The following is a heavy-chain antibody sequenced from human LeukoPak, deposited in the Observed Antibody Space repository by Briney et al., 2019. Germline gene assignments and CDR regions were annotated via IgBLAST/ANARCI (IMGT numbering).Heavy chain of an antibody. CDR3: ARGQGYYGSGSEFDY. D-gene: IGHD3-10*01. CDR1: GGYISSYY. Sequence: PSETLSLTCTVSGGYISSYYWSWIRQPAGKGLEWIGRIYTSGSTNYNPSLKSRVTMSVDTSKNQFSLKLSSVTAADTAVYYCARGQGYYGSGSEFDYWGQGTLVTVSS. V-gene: IGHV4-4*07. J-gene: IGHJ4*02. CDR2: IYTSGST.